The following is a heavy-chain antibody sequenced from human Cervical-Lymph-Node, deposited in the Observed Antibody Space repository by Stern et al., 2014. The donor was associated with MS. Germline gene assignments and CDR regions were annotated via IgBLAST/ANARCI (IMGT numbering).Heavy chain of an antibody. J-gene: IGHJ4*02. Sequence: EVHLVEAGPEAKRPGESLKISCQASGYTFTSYWIGWVLQMPGKRREWIAIIFPGGADIRYSPSFQGQVTISADKSRSTAYLQWNNLKASDTAIYYCARQRYFDYWGQGTLVTVSS. CDR3: ARQRYFDY. CDR2: IFPGGADI. V-gene: IGHV5-51*01. CDR1: GYTFTSYW.